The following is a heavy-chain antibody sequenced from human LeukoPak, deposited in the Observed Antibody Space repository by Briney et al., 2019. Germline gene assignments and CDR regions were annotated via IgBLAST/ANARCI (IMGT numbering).Heavy chain of an antibody. Sequence: ASVKVSCKGSGYTFTGYYMHWVRQAPGQGVEWMGWINPNSGGTNYAQKFQGRVTMTRDTSITTAYMELSRLRSDDTAVYYCARSSAPYYFDYWGQGPLVTVSS. CDR3: ARSSAPYYFDY. V-gene: IGHV1-2*02. CDR2: INPNSGGT. CDR1: GYTFTGYY. J-gene: IGHJ4*02.